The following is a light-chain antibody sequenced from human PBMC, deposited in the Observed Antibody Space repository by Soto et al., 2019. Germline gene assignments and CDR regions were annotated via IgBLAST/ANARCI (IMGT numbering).Light chain of an antibody. Sequence: DIVMTQSPLSLPVTPGEPASISCRSSQSLLHSNGYNYLDWYLQKPGQSPQLLIYLGSNRASGVPDRLGGSASGTDFTLKISRVEAEDVGVYYCMQALQTPQYTFGQGTKLEIQ. CDR1: QSLLHSNGYNY. CDR3: MQALQTPQYT. V-gene: IGKV2-28*01. CDR2: LGS. J-gene: IGKJ2*01.